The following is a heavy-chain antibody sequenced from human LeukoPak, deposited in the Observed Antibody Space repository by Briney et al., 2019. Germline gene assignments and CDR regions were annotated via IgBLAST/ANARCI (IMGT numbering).Heavy chain of an antibody. V-gene: IGHV3-7*01. CDR2: IKQDGSEK. J-gene: IGHJ4*02. D-gene: IGHD1/OR15-1a*01. CDR3: ARGGGNLRKQPIIY. CDR1: GFTFSSYW. Sequence: GGSLRLSCAASGFTFSSYWMSWVRQAPGKGLEWVANIKQDGSEKYYVDSVKGRFTISRDNAKNSLYLQMNSLRAEDTAVYYCARGGGNLRKQPIIYWGQGTLVTVSS.